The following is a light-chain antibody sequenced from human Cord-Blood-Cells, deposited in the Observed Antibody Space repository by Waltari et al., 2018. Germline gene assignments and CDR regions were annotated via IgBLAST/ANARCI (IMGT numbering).Light chain of an antibody. CDR1: SSDVGSYNL. J-gene: IGLJ2*01. Sequence: QSALTQPASVSGSPGPSFTISCTGTSSDVGSYNLVSWYQQPPGKAPKLMIYEGSKRPSGVSNRFSGSKSGNTASLTISGLQAEDEADYYCCSYAGSSTYVVFGGGTKLTVL. CDR3: CSYAGSSTYVV. CDR2: EGS. V-gene: IGLV2-23*01.